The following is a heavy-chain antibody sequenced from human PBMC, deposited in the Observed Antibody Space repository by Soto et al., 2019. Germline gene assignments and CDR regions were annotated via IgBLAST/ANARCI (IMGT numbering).Heavy chain of an antibody. CDR3: ATVHNTSRSFDY. J-gene: IGHJ4*02. CDR1: GFTFNIYA. CDR2: TGATGRTT. D-gene: IGHD1-20*01. V-gene: IGHV3-23*01. Sequence: GGSLRLSCAASGFTFNIYAMTWVRQAPGKGLEWVSTTGATGRTTYYADSVKGRFTVSRDNSKNTLDLQMSNLRAEDTAVYYCATVHNTSRSFDYWGQGTLVTVSS.